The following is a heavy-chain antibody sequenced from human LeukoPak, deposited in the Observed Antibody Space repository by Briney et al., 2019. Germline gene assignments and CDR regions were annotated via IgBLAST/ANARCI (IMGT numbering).Heavy chain of an antibody. CDR1: GGTFSSYA. CDR3: ARARSYYDSSGYHPPLFDY. J-gene: IGHJ4*02. D-gene: IGHD3-22*01. V-gene: IGHV1-69*01. CDR2: IIPIFGTA. Sequence: SVKVSCKASGGTFSSYAISWVRQAPGKGLEWMGGIIPIFGTANYAQKFQGRVTITADESTSTAYMELSSLRSEDTAVYYCARARSYYDSSGYHPPLFDYWGQGTLVTVSS.